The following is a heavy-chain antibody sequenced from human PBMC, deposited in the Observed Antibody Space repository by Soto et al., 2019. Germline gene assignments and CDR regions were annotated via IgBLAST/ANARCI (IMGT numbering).Heavy chain of an antibody. Sequence: QVQLVESGGGVGQPGRSLRLSCAASGFTFSGYGMHWVRQAPGKGLEWVAVIWFDGSNRYYADSVKGRFTISRDNSKNTMHLQMNSLRAEDTAVYYCARGHSSSLDYWGQGTLVIDSS. CDR2: IWFDGSNR. CDR1: GFTFSGYG. CDR3: ARGHSSSLDY. D-gene: IGHD6-6*01. V-gene: IGHV3-33*01. J-gene: IGHJ4*02.